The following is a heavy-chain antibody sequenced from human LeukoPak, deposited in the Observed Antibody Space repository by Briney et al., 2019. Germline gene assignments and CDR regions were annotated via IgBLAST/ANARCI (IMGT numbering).Heavy chain of an antibody. CDR3: ARDGGSRETEHLQH. CDR2: IWYDGSNK. Sequence: GGSLRLSCAASGFTFSSYGMHWVRQAPGEGLEWVAVIWYDGSNKYYADSVKGRFTISRDNSKNTLYLQMNSLRAEDTAVYYSARDGGSRETEHLQHWGQGTLVTVYS. J-gene: IGHJ1*01. D-gene: IGHD1-26*01. V-gene: IGHV3-33*01. CDR1: GFTFSSYG.